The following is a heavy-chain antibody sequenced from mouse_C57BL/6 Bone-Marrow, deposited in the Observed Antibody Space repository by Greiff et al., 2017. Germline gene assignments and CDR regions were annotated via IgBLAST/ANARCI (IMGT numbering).Heavy chain of an antibody. V-gene: IGHV7-3*01. CDR1: GFTLTDYY. D-gene: IGHD2-3*01. Sequence: DVKVEESGGGLVQPGGSLSFSCAASGFTLTDYYMSWVRQPPGKALEWLGFIRNKANGYTTEYSASVKGRFTSSSDNSQSILYLQMNALRAEDSATYYCARYLGGYYPYCAMDYWGQGTSVTVSS. CDR2: IRNKANGYTT. CDR3: ARYLGGYYPYCAMDY. J-gene: IGHJ4*01.